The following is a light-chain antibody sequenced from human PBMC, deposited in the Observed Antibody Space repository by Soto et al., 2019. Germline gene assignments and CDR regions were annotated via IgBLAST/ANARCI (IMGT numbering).Light chain of an antibody. J-gene: IGLJ1*01. CDR3: CSYASRDTYV. CDR2: EAN. V-gene: IGLV2-23*01. Sequence: HPGSVACSPGDSITICCTGTSSDVGSYNLVSWYQQHPGKAPKLIIYEANKRPSGISNRFSGSESGNTASLTISGLQPEDEADYYCCSYASRDTYVFGTGTNVTVL. CDR1: SSDVGSYNL.